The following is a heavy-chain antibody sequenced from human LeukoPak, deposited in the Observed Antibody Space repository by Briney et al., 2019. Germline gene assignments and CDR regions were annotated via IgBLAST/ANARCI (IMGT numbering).Heavy chain of an antibody. CDR2: IYSGGST. CDR3: AGDFKGDSRAFDI. Sequence: GGSLRLSCAASGFTVSSNYMSWVRQAPGKGLEWVSVIYSGGSTYYTDSVNCRFTISRDNSKNTLYLQMNSLRAEETAVYYCAGDFKGDSRAFDIWGQGTMVTVSS. J-gene: IGHJ3*02. V-gene: IGHV3-66*01. CDR1: GFTVSSNY. D-gene: IGHD3-10*01.